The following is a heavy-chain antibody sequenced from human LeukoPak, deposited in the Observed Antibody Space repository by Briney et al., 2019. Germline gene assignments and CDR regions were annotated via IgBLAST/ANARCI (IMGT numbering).Heavy chain of an antibody. CDR1: GFSFRNYG. CDR2: ISSDGNEK. CDR3: VRQLVF. J-gene: IGHJ4*02. Sequence: GGSLRLSCAASGFSFRNYGMHWVRQAPGKGLEWVAVISSDGNEKYYADSVKGRFTISRDNSKNTLYLEMNNMRPEDTAVYYCVRQLVFWGQGTLVTVSS. D-gene: IGHD1-1*01. V-gene: IGHV3-30*03.